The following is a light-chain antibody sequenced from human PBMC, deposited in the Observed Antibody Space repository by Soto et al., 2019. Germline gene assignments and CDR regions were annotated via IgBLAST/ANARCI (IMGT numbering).Light chain of an antibody. CDR2: EVS. CDR3: PSYTSNTYV. CDR1: SSDVGAYNY. Sequence: QSALTQPASVSGSPGQSITLSCTGTSSDVGAYNYVSWYQQHPGKAPKLMIFEVSNRPSGVSNRFSGSKSGNTASLTISGLQVEDEADYYCPSYTSNTYVFGTGTQLTVL. J-gene: IGLJ1*01. V-gene: IGLV2-14*01.